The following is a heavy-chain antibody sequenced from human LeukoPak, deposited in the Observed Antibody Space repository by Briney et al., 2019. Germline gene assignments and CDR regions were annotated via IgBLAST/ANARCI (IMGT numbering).Heavy chain of an antibody. V-gene: IGHV1-2*02. J-gene: IGHJ5*02. D-gene: IGHD2-15*01. CDR2: INPNSGGT. Sequence: ASVKVSCKASGYTFNSYYMHWVRQAPGQGLEWMGWINPNSGGTNYVQKFQGRVTMTRDTSISTAYMELSRLRSDDTAVYYCARGHCSDSSCYFWFDPWGQGTLVTVSS. CDR1: GYTFNSYY. CDR3: ARGHCSDSSCYFWFDP.